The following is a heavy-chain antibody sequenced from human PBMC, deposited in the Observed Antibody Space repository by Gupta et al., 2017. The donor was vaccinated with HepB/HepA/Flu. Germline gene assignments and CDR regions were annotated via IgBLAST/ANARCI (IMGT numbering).Heavy chain of an antibody. CDR3: ARDHHYGMDV. CDR2: INAGNGNT. J-gene: IGHJ6*02. V-gene: IGHV1-3*01. Sequence: QVQLVQSGAEVKKPGPSVMVSCTASGYTFTSYAMHWVRQAPGQRLEWMGCINAGNGNTKYSQKFQGRVTITRDTSASTAYMELSSLKSEDTAVYDCARDHHYGMDVWCQVTAVTVSS. CDR1: GYTFTSYA.